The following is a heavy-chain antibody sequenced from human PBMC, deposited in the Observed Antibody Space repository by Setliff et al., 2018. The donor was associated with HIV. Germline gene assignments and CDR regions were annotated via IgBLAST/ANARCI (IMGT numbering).Heavy chain of an antibody. CDR2: INPKSGAT. CDR3: ARGGGYDVVIYFDY. J-gene: IGHJ4*02. CDR1: GYTFTDYF. Sequence: ASVKVSCKTSGYTFTDYFIHWVRQAPGQGLEWMGWINPKSGATNFAQKFQGRVTITRDTSASTAYMELSSLRSEDTAVYYCARGGGYDVVIYFDYWGQGTLVTVSS. D-gene: IGHD5-12*01. V-gene: IGHV1-2*02.